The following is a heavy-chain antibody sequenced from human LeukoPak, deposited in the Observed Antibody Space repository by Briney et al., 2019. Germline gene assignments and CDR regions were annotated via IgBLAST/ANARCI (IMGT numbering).Heavy chain of an antibody. Sequence: ASVKASCKASGYTFTTYGISWVRQAPGQGLEWLGWISAYNGRTNYGEKLQDRVTMTTDTSTSTAYMELRSLRSDDTAVYYCARGLDYYDGTGYRSYWYLDLWGRGTLVAVSS. CDR1: GYTFTTYG. CDR3: ARGLDYYDGTGYRSYWYLDL. D-gene: IGHD3-22*01. J-gene: IGHJ2*01. CDR2: ISAYNGRT. V-gene: IGHV1-18*01.